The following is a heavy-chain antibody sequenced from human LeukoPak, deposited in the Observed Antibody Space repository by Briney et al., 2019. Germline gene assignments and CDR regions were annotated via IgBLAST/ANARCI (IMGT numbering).Heavy chain of an antibody. V-gene: IGHV3-7*03. J-gene: IGHJ4*02. D-gene: IGHD1-26*01. CDR3: ARDVSGGRGATEY. CDR1: GFTFSSYW. Sequence: GESLRLSCAASGFTFSSYWMSWLRQAPGKRLEWVGNINQGGSEKNYVDSVKGRFTLSRDNAKNSLDLQMNSLRADDTAVYYCARDVSGGRGATEYWGQGTLVTVSS. CDR2: INQGGSEK.